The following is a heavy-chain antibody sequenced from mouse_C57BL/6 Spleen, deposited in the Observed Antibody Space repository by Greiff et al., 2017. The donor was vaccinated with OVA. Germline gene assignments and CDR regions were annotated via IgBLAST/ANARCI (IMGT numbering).Heavy chain of an antibody. CDR3: ARAYYCGSRRYFDV. J-gene: IGHJ1*03. CDR2: INPSNGGT. D-gene: IGHD1-1*01. CDR1: GYTFTSYW. V-gene: IGHV1-53*01. Sequence: QVQLQQPGTELVKPGASVKLSCKASGYTFTSYWMHWVKQRPGQGLEWIGNINPSNGGTNYNEKFKSKATLTVDESSSTAYMQLSSLTSEDSAVYYCARAYYCGSRRYFDVWGTGTTVTVSS.